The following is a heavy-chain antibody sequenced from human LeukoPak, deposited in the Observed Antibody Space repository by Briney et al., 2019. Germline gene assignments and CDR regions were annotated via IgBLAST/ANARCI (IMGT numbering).Heavy chain of an antibody. CDR3: ARDSGYGYNTFPTADY. Sequence: GGSLRLSCAPSGFTFSSYGMHWVRQAPGKGPEWVAVIWYDGSNKYYADSVKGRFTISRDNSKNTLYLQMNSLRAEDTAVYYCARDSGYGYNTFPTADYWGQGILVTVSS. V-gene: IGHV3-33*01. CDR1: GFTFSSYG. CDR2: IWYDGSNK. D-gene: IGHD5-24*01. J-gene: IGHJ4*02.